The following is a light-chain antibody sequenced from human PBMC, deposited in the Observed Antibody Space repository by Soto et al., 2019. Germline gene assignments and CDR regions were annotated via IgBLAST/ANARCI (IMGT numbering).Light chain of an antibody. CDR1: SSNIGTNT. V-gene: IGLV1-44*01. CDR2: SDN. CDR3: AAWDVSLVV. Sequence: QSVLTQPPSASGTPGQRVTISCSGSSSNIGTNTVIWYQQLPGAAPKLLIYSDNQRPSGVPDRFSGSKSGTSASLAISGFQSEDEADYYCAAWDVSLVVFGGGTKVTVL. J-gene: IGLJ2*01.